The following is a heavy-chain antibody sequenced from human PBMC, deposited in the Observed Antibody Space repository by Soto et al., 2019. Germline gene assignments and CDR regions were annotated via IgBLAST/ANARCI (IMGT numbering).Heavy chain of an antibody. CDR3: ARGSTTRTPWFDP. D-gene: IGHD2-2*01. V-gene: IGHV4-59*08. CDR1: GGSISSYY. CDR2: IFYSGSP. J-gene: IGHJ5*02. Sequence: QVQLQESGPGLEKPSETLSLTCTVSGGSISSYYLTWIRQPPGKGLEWIGSIFYSGSPNYNPSLRSRATISVDTSKNRFSLGLSSVTAADTAVYYCARGSTTRTPWFDPWGQGTLVIVSS.